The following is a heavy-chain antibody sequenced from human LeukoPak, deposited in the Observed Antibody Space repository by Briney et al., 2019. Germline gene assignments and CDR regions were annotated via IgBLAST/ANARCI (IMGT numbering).Heavy chain of an antibody. V-gene: IGHV3-7*05. CDR3: ARVARFVTAWHGVWEY. CDR2: IKQDGSQI. J-gene: IGHJ4*02. CDR1: GFTFSDYW. D-gene: IGHD3-16*01. Sequence: PGGSLRLSCAASGFTFSDYWMTWVRQAPRKGLEWVANIKQDGSQIYYVGSVNGRFTISRDNAKSSLSLQMNTLRADDTAVYYCARVARFVTAWHGVWEYWGQGTLVTVSS.